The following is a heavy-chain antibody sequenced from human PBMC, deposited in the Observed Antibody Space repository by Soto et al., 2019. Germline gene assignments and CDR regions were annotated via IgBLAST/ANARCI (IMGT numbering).Heavy chain of an antibody. D-gene: IGHD7-27*01. CDR1: GGTFTSET. Sequence: QVQLVQSGPEVNKSGSSVKVSCKLSGGTFTSETISWVRQAPGQGLEWMGRIIPILGTGNYAQKFQGRIKITEDNATNTGYVDLSSLTSEDTAVSCFAREEGGSNMGTFAFYDLGVVGSGTTDTVSS. CDR3: AREEGGSNMGTFAFYDLGV. CDR2: IIPILGTG. J-gene: IGHJ6*03. V-gene: IGHV1-69*08.